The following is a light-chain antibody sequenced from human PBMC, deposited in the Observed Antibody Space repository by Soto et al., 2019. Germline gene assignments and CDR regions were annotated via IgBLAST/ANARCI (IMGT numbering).Light chain of an antibody. V-gene: IGKV3-20*01. CDR3: QHYVRSTPMYT. CDR1: QSVSSSL. Sequence: EIVLTQSPGTLSLSPGERATLSCRTSQSVSSSLLAWYQQKPGQAPRLLIYGASSTATGIPDMFSGSGSGSDLPLTISRLEPEDVAVDYCQHYVRSTPMYTFGRGTKLEIK. CDR2: GAS. J-gene: IGKJ2*01.